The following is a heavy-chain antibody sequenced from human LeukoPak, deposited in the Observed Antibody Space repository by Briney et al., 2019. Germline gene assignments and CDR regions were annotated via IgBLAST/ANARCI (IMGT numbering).Heavy chain of an antibody. CDR3: ARGLGAYYYDSSGYKNGPYYFDY. D-gene: IGHD3-22*01. CDR2: IYTSEST. J-gene: IGHJ4*02. Sequence: SETLSLTCTVSGDSISSGSYYWSWIRQPAGKGLEWIGRIYTSESTNYNPSLKSRVTISADTSKNQFSLKLSSVTAADTAVYYCARGLGAYYYDSSGYKNGPYYFDYWGQGTLVTVSS. V-gene: IGHV4-61*02. CDR1: GDSISSGSYY.